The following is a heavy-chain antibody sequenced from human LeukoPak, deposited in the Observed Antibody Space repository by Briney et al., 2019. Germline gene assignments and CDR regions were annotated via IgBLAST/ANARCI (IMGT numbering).Heavy chain of an antibody. CDR3: ARDRRVRGTTTRWLDP. CDR1: GYTFIGDY. CDR2: INPNNGAT. D-gene: IGHD3-10*01. Sequence: VASVKVSCKASGYTFIGDYIHWVRQAPGQGLDWMGWINPNNGATDYAQKFQGRVTVTRDKSINTVYMELNKLKSDDTAVYYCARDRRVRGTTTRWLDPWGQGTLVTVSS. V-gene: IGHV1-2*02. J-gene: IGHJ5*02.